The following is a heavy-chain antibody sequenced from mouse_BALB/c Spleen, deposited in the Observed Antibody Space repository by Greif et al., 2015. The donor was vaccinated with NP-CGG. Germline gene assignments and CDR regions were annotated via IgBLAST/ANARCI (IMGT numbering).Heavy chain of an antibody. CDR2: INPSNGGT. J-gene: IGHJ4*01. Sequence: QVQLQQSGAELVKPGASVKLSCKASGYTFTSYYMYWVKQRPGQGLEWIGEINPSNGGTNFNEKFKSKATLTVDKSSSTAYMQLSSLTSEDSAVYYCTRSMIYYAMDYWGQGTSVTVSS. D-gene: IGHD2-10*02. CDR3: TRSMIYYAMDY. CDR1: GYTFTSYY. V-gene: IGHV1S81*02.